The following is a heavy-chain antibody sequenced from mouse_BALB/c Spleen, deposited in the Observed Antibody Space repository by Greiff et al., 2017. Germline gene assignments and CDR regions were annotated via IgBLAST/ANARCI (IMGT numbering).Heavy chain of an antibody. CDR2: IYPGSGST. V-gene: IGHV1S22*01. CDR3: TGGNGNFH. D-gene: IGHD2-1*01. CDR1: GYTFTSYW. J-gene: IGHJ2*01. Sequence: LQQPGSELVRPGASVKLSCKASGYTFTSYWMHWVKQRPGQGLEWIGNIYPGSGSTNYDEKFKSKATLTVDTSSSTAYMQLSSLTSEDSAVYYCTGGNGNFHWGQGTTLTVSS.